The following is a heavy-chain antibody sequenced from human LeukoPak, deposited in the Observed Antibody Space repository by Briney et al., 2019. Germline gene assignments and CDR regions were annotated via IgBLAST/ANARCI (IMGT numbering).Heavy chain of an antibody. J-gene: IGHJ3*02. Sequence: ASVKVSCKASGYTFTSYGISWVRQAPGQGLEWMGWISAYNGNTNYAQKLQGRVTMTTDTSTNTVYMELMSLRYDDTAMYYCARIRNYHLQEAVDIWGQGTMVTVSS. D-gene: IGHD4-11*01. CDR3: ARIRNYHLQEAVDI. CDR2: ISAYNGNT. V-gene: IGHV1-18*01. CDR1: GYTFTSYG.